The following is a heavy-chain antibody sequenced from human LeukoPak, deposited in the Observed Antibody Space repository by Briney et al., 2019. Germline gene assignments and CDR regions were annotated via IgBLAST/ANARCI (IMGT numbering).Heavy chain of an antibody. Sequence: ASVKVSCKAAGYLFTRYVVNWVPRAPGQGLEWMGWINPDSGATNYAQRYQGRVTMTRDTSISTAYMELSRLRSDDTALYYCARSEMADYWGQGTLVTVSS. V-gene: IGHV1-2*02. CDR1: GYLFTRYV. J-gene: IGHJ4*02. CDR2: INPDSGAT. CDR3: ARSEMADY. D-gene: IGHD1-14*01.